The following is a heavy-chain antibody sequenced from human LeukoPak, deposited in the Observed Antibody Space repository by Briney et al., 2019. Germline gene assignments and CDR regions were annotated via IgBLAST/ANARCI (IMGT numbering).Heavy chain of an antibody. V-gene: IGHV1-18*01. J-gene: IGHJ4*02. CDR2: ISAYNGNT. Sequence: GASVKVSCKASGYTFTSYGISWVRQAPGQGLEWMGWISAYNGNTNYAQKLQGRVTMTTDTSTSTAYMELRSLRSDDTAVYYCARLLYGSGSYYNNRVDYWGQGTLVTVSS. CDR1: GYTFTSYG. D-gene: IGHD3-10*01. CDR3: ARLLYGSGSYYNNRVDY.